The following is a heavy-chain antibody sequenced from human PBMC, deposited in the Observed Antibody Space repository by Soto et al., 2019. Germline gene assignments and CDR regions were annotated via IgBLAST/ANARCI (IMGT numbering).Heavy chain of an antibody. CDR2: ISSSSSYI. D-gene: IGHD3-10*01. Sequence: GGSLRLSCAASGFTFSSYSMNWVRQAPGKGLEWVSSISSSSSYIYYADSVKGRFTISRDNAKNSLYLQMNSLRAEDTAVYYCARDRGEGYYDGSGSSYYYYGMDVWGQGTTVTVSS. CDR1: GFTFSSYS. V-gene: IGHV3-21*01. J-gene: IGHJ6*02. CDR3: ARDRGEGYYDGSGSSYYYYGMDV.